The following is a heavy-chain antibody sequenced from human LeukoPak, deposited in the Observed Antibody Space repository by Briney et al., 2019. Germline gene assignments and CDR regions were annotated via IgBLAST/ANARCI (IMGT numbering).Heavy chain of an antibody. Sequence: GGSLRLSCAASGFTFSSYSMNWVRQAPGKGLEWVSSISSSSSYIYYADSVKGRFTISRDNAKNSLYLQMNSLRAEDTALYYCTKDLQYSSGWRTFDYWGQGTLVTVSS. D-gene: IGHD6-19*01. CDR1: GFTFSSYS. V-gene: IGHV3-21*04. CDR2: ISSSSSYI. J-gene: IGHJ4*02. CDR3: TKDLQYSSGWRTFDY.